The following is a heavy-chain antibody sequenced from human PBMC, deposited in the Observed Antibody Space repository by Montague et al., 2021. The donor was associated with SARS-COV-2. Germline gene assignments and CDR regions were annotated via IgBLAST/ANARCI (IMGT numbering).Heavy chain of an antibody. CDR1: GGSISSSSYY. CDR2: IYYSGST. Sequence: SETLSLTCTVSGGSISSSSYYWGWIRQPPGKGLERIGSIYYSGSTYYNPSLKSRVTISVDTSKNQFSLKLSSVTAADTAVHYCARVGRQQLVRLSGMDVWGQGTTVTVSS. J-gene: IGHJ6*02. V-gene: IGHV4-39*07. CDR3: ARVGRQQLVRLSGMDV. D-gene: IGHD6-13*01.